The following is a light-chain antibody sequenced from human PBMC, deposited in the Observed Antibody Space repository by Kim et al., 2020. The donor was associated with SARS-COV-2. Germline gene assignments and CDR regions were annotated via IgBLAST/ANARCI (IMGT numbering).Light chain of an antibody. CDR3: QQTSSSPTWT. CDR2: AAS. CDR1: QHIRNY. V-gene: IGKV1-39*01. J-gene: IGKJ1*01. Sequence: DIQMTQSPSSLSASVGDRVTITCQTSQHIRNYLNWFQQKPGRAPRLLVFAASTLHRGVPSRFSVSGSGTEFTLTISRLQPEDFATYYCQQTSSSPTWTFGQGTKVDIK.